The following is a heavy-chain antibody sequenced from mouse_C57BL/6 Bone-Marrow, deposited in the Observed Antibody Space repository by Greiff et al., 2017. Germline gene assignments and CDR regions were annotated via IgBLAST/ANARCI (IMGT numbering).Heavy chain of an antibody. J-gene: IGHJ2*01. CDR2: INPSTGGT. Sequence: VQLKESGPELVKPGASVKISCKASGYSFTGYYMNWVKQSPEKSLEWIGEINPSTGGTTYNQKFKAKATLTVDKSSSTAYMQLKSLTSEDSAVYYCAINSGFFDYWGQGTTLTVSS. CDR3: AINSGFFDY. V-gene: IGHV1-42*01. D-gene: IGHD1-3*01. CDR1: GYSFTGYY.